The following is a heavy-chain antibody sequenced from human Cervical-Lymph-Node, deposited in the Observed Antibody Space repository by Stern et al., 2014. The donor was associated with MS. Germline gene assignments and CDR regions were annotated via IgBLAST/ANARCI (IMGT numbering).Heavy chain of an antibody. D-gene: IGHD5-18*01. Sequence: VQLVESGAEVKKPGASVVISCKAAGYSLTGNYIHWLRQAPGQGLEWMGRTNPNSGDSNYALKFQGRVTMTRDTSITTAYMNLNRLGFDDTAVYYCARERGRAGPAMADYWGQGTLVTVSS. CDR2: TNPNSGDS. J-gene: IGHJ4*02. CDR3: ARERGRAGPAMADY. V-gene: IGHV1-2*06. CDR1: GYSLTGNY.